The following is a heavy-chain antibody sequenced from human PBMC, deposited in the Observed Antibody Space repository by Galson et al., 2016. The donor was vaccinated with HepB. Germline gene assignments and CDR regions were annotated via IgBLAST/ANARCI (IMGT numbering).Heavy chain of an antibody. CDR3: ARTRLTLVRGVDPNWFDP. Sequence: ETLSLTCPVSGGSISSTIYDWGWIRQPPGKGLEWIGSIYYSGSTFYNLSLKSRVTISVDTSKNQFSLKLRSVTAADTAVYYCARTRLTLVRGVDPNWFDPWGQGTLVTVSS. J-gene: IGHJ5*02. D-gene: IGHD3-10*01. CDR2: IYYSGST. CDR1: GGSISSTIYD. V-gene: IGHV4-39*07.